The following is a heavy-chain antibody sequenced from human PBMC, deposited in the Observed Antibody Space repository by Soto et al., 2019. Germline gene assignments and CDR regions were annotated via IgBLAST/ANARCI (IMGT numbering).Heavy chain of an antibody. Sequence: KTSETLSVTCTVSGGSISRHYWSWIRQPPGEGLEWIGYIFYNGRTNFNPSLKSRVTISADTSKNQFSLKLSSVTAADTAVYFCGRDVEATGHLDYWGHGTLVTVSS. CDR2: IFYNGRT. D-gene: IGHD1-1*01. CDR1: GGSISRHY. V-gene: IGHV4-59*11. CDR3: GRDVEATGHLDY. J-gene: IGHJ4*01.